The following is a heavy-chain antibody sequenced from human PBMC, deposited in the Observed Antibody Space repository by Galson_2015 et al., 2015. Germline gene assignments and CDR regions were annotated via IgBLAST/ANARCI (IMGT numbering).Heavy chain of an antibody. CDR3: ARDYARIYDILTGYWVGGMDV. V-gene: IGHV1-18*01. D-gene: IGHD3-9*01. CDR1: GYTFTSYG. CDR2: ISAYNGNT. Sequence: SVKVSCKASGYTFTSYGISWVRQAPGQGLEWMGWISAYNGNTNYAQKLQGRVTMTTDTSTSTAYMELRSLRSDDTAVYYCARDYARIYDILTGYWVGGMDVWGQGTTVTVSS. J-gene: IGHJ6*02.